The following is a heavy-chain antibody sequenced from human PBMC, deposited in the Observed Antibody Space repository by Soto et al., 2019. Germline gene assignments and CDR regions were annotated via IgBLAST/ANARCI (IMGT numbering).Heavy chain of an antibody. Sequence: QVQLQQVGAGLLMPSETLSLTCAVYGGSFSGYYWSWIRQPPGKGLEWIGEINHSGSTNYNPSLKSRVTISVATSKNPFSLNLSSVTAADTAVYYCARGAFRARLRGCLDYWGQGTLVTVSS. CDR3: ARGAFRARLRGCLDY. CDR1: GGSFSGYY. CDR2: INHSGST. D-gene: IGHD5-12*01. J-gene: IGHJ4*02. V-gene: IGHV4-34*01.